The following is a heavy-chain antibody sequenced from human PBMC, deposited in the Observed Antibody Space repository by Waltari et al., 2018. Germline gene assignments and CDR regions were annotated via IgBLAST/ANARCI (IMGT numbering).Heavy chain of an antibody. J-gene: IGHJ3*02. V-gene: IGHV4-39*01. CDR3: ARAPAYYDMLTGYYHDAFDI. CDR1: GGSISSSSYY. Sequence: QLQLQESGPGLVKPSETLSLTCTVSGGSISSSSYYWGWIRQPPGKGLEWIGSIYYSGRTYYNPSLKSRVTISVETSKNQFSLKLSSVTAADTAVYYCARAPAYYDMLTGYYHDAFDIWGQGTMVTVSS. CDR2: IYYSGRT. D-gene: IGHD3-9*01.